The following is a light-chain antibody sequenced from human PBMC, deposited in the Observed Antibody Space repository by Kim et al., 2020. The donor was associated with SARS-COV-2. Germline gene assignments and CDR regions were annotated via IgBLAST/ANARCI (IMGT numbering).Light chain of an antibody. CDR2: ENN. CDR1: RGSIATSY. V-gene: IGLV6-57*03. CDR3: QSYDSTTVV. J-gene: IGLJ2*01. Sequence: FMLTQPHSVSESPGKTVIISCTRSRGSIATSYVQWYQQRPASAPATIIYENNERPSGVPDRFSGSIDSSSNSASLTISGLKTEDEADYYCQSYDSTTVVFGGGTQLTVL.